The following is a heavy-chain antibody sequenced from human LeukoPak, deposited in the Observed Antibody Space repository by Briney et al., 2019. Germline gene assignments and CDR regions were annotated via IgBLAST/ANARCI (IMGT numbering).Heavy chain of an antibody. Sequence: ASVKVSCKASGYTFTSYGISWVRQAPGQGLEWMGWISAYNGNTNYAQKLQGRVTMTTDTSTSTAYMELRSLRSDDTAVYYCARDGYYDSSGYYLSAFDIWGQGTMVTVSS. V-gene: IGHV1-18*01. CDR1: GYTFTSYG. CDR3: ARDGYYDSSGYYLSAFDI. CDR2: ISAYNGNT. D-gene: IGHD3-22*01. J-gene: IGHJ3*02.